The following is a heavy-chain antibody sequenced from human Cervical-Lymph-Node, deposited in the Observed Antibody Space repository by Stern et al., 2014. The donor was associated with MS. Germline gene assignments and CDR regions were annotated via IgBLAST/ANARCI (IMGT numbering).Heavy chain of an antibody. CDR3: ARVAADPFDF. J-gene: IGHJ4*02. D-gene: IGHD6-19*01. Sequence: QVQLVQSGAEVKKPGASVKVSCKAPDYTFATYGITWVRQAPGQGLEWLGWVSGNSGNTDYAQRVQGRVTMTTDTSTTTAYLELRNLRSDDTAVYYCARVAADPFDFWGQGTQVIVSS. V-gene: IGHV1-18*01. CDR1: DYTFATYG. CDR2: VSGNSGNT.